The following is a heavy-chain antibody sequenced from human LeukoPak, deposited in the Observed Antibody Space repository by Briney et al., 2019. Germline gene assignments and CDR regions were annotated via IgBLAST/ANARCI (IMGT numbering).Heavy chain of an antibody. CDR2: IYYSGST. D-gene: IGHD6-13*01. Sequence: SETLSLTCTVSGGSISSYFWSWIRQPPGKGLEWIGYIYYSGSTNYNPSLKSRVTISVDTSKNQFSLKLSSVTAADAAVYYCARRYTSSWYFDYWGQGTLVTVSS. J-gene: IGHJ4*02. CDR1: GGSISSYF. V-gene: IGHV4-59*01. CDR3: ARRYTSSWYFDY.